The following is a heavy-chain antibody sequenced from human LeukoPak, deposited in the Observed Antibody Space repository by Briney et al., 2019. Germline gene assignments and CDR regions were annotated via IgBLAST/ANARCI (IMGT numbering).Heavy chain of an antibody. CDR2: IYHSGSS. CDR1: GGSISSGDYS. V-gene: IGHV4-30-2*01. D-gene: IGHD3-22*01. J-gene: IGHJ3*02. CDR3: ASWHYYDTSGSGAFDI. Sequence: PSETLSLTRAVSGGSISSGDYSWSWIRQPPGKGPEWIGYIYHSGSSYYNPSLKSRVTISVDRSKNQFSLRLRSVTAADTAVYYCASWHYYDTSGSGAFDIWGQGTLVTVSS.